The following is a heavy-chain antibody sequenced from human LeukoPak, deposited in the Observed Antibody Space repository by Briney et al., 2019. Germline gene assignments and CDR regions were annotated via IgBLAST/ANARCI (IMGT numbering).Heavy chain of an antibody. J-gene: IGHJ5*02. V-gene: IGHV1-69*08. CDR3: ARGTQTQSYSSSWYRRKYNWFDP. D-gene: IGHD6-13*01. Sequence: SVKVSCKASGGTFSSYTISWVRQAPGQGLEWMGRIIPILGTANYAQKFQGRVTITADESTSTAYMELSSLRSEDTAVHYCARGTQTQSYSSSWYRRKYNWFDPWGQGTLVTVSS. CDR2: IIPILGTA. CDR1: GGTFSSYT.